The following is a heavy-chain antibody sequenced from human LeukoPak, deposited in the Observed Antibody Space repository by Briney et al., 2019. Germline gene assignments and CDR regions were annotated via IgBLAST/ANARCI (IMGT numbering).Heavy chain of an antibody. J-gene: IGHJ4*02. CDR2: IYSGGST. CDR3: ARDPGSGFDY. CDR1: GFTVSSNY. Sequence: PGGSLRLSCAASGFTVSSNYMSWVRQAPGKGLEWVSVIYSGGSTYYADSVKGRFTISRDNAKNSLYLQMNSLRAEDTAVYCCARDPGSGFDYWGQGTLVTVSS. V-gene: IGHV3-66*01. D-gene: IGHD3-10*01.